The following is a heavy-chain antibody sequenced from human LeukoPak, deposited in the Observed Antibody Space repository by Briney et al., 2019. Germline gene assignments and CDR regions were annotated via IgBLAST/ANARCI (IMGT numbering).Heavy chain of an antibody. J-gene: IGHJ4*02. V-gene: IGHV3-21*01. Sequence: PGGSLRLSCAASGFTVSSNYMSWVRQAPGKGLEWVSSISSSSSYIYYADSVKGRFTISRDNAKNSLYLQMNSLRAEDTAVYYCARGSEWSSGVSDYWGQGTLVTVSS. CDR3: ARGSEWSSGVSDY. CDR1: GFTVSSNY. D-gene: IGHD3-3*01. CDR2: ISSSSSYI.